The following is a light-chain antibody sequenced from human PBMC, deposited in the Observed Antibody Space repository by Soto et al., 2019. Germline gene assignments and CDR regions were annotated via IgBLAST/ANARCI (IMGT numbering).Light chain of an antibody. V-gene: IGKV1-9*01. J-gene: IGKJ4*01. CDR1: QGISSY. CDR3: QQLXXXXXT. Sequence: DIQLTQSPSSLYASVGDRVXXXXXASQGISSYLGWYQQKPGKAPXLLIYGASTLQSGVPSRFSGRGSGTDFTLTISSLQPEDFATYYCQQLXXXXXTFGGGTKVDIK. CDR2: GAS.